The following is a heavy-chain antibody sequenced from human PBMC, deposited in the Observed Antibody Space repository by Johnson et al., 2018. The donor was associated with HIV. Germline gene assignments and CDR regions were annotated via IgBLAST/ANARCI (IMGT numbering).Heavy chain of an antibody. CDR1: GFTFDDYG. CDR2: IGSAGDT. J-gene: IGHJ3*02. V-gene: IGHV3-13*01. D-gene: IGHD3-22*01. CDR3: ASQMIALDAFDI. Sequence: VQLVESGGGVVRPGGSLRLSCAASGFTFDDYGMHWVRQATGEGLEWVSAIGSAGDTYYPGSVKGRFTISRENAKNSLYLQMNSLRAEDTAVYYCASQMIALDAFDIWGQGTMVTVSS.